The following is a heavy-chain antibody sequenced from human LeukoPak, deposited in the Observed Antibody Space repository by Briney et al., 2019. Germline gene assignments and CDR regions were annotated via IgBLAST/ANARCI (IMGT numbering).Heavy chain of an antibody. CDR2: ISAYNGNP. Sequence: ASVKVSCKASGYTFTSHGISWVRQAPGQGLEWMGRISAYNGNPDYAQKFQGRVTMTTETSTSTAYMELRSLRSDDTAVYYCARDCRPLYSEHHWVSGFDIWGEGTMVTVAS. CDR3: ARDCRPLYSEHHWVSGFDI. V-gene: IGHV1-18*01. D-gene: IGHD5-12*01. J-gene: IGHJ3*02. CDR1: GYTFTSHG.